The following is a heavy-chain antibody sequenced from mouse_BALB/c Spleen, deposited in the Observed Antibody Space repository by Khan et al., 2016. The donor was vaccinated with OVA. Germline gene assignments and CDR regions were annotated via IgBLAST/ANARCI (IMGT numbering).Heavy chain of an antibody. Sequence: VQLQESGAELVKPGASVKLSCKASGYTFTSYYMYWVKQRPGQGLEWIGEINPSNGGTNFNEKFKSKATLTVDKSSSTAYMQLSSLTSEDCAVYYCTRSGYGSFAYWGQGTLVTVSA. D-gene: IGHD2-2*01. V-gene: IGHV1S81*02. J-gene: IGHJ3*01. CDR3: TRSGYGSFAY. CDR2: INPSNGGT. CDR1: GYTFTSYY.